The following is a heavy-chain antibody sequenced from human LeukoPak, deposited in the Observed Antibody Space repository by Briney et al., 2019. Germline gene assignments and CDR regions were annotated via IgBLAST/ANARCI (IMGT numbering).Heavy chain of an antibody. CDR2: IYYSGST. J-gene: IGHJ4*02. CDR1: GGSISSYY. D-gene: IGHD3-10*01. V-gene: IGHV4-59*01. CDR3: ARDARGGPDRGRYGYDY. Sequence: SETLSLTCTVSGGSISSYYWSWIRQPPGKGLEWIGYIYYSGSTNYNPSLKSRVTISVDMSKNQFSLKLSSVTAADTAVYYCARDARGGPDRGRYGYDYWGQGTLVTVSS.